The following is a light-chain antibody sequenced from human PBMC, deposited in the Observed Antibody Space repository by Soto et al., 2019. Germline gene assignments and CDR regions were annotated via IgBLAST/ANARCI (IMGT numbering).Light chain of an antibody. J-gene: IGKJ3*01. V-gene: IGKV2-30*01. Sequence: DVVMTQSPLSLSVTLGQPASISCRSSQSLVFSDGNTYLNWFHQRPGQSPRRLIYKISNRDSGVPDRFSGSGSGTDFTLKITRVEADDVGVYYCMQGTHWPFPLGPGTKVAIK. CDR1: QSLVFSDGNTY. CDR3: MQGTHWPFP. CDR2: KIS.